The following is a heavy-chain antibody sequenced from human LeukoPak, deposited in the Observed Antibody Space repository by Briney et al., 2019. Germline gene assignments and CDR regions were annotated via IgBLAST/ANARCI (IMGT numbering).Heavy chain of an antibody. D-gene: IGHD3-22*01. CDR3: ARDYITMIEKGPPDY. CDR1: GFTFSSYS. CDR2: ISSSSSYI. V-gene: IGHV3-21*04. Sequence: PGGSLRLSCAASGFTFSSYSMNWVRQAPGKGLEWVSSISSSSSYIYYADSVKGRFTISRDNAKNSLYLQMNSLRAEDTAVYYCARDYITMIEKGPPDYWGQGTLVTVSS. J-gene: IGHJ4*02.